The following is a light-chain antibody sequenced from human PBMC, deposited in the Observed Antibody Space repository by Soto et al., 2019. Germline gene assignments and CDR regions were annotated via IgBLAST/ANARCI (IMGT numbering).Light chain of an antibody. Sequence: DIQMTQSPSSLSASVGYRVTITCRASQSISSYLNWYQQKPGKAPKLLIYAASSLQSGVPSRFSGSGSGTDFTLTISSLQHEDFATYYCQQSYSTPLTFGGGTKADIK. J-gene: IGKJ4*01. CDR1: QSISSY. CDR3: QQSYSTPLT. V-gene: IGKV1-39*01. CDR2: AAS.